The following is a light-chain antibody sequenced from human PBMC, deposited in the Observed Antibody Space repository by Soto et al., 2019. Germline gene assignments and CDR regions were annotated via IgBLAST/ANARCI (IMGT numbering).Light chain of an antibody. J-gene: IGLJ3*02. V-gene: IGLV2-14*03. CDR3: SSYTATRTVV. Sequence: QSALTQPASVSGSPGQSITIACTGTSSDVGGYNHVSWYQVHPGKAPRLVIYDVSIRPPAVSDRFSGSTSGNTASLTISGLPAEDEADYYCSSYTATRTVVFGGGTQLTVL. CDR1: SSDVGGYNH. CDR2: DVS.